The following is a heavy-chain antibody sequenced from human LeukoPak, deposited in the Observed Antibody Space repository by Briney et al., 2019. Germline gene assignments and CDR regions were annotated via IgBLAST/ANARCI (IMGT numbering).Heavy chain of an antibody. V-gene: IGHV4-34*01. J-gene: IGHJ5*02. CDR1: GGSFSGYY. D-gene: IGHD6-19*01. Sequence: SETLSLTCAVYGGSFSGYYWSWIRQPPGKGLEWIGEINHSGSTSYNPSLKSRVTISVDTSKNQFSLKLSSVTAADTAVYYCARRRRIAVAGGNWFDPWGQGTLVTVSS. CDR3: ARRRRIAVAGGNWFDP. CDR2: INHSGST.